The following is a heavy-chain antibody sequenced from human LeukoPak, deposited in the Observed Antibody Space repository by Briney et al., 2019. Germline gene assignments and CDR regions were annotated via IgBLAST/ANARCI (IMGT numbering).Heavy chain of an antibody. J-gene: IGHJ2*01. CDR1: GYTFTSYA. Sequence: GASVKVSCKASGYTFTSYAMHWVRQAPGQRFEWMGWINAGNGNTKYSQKFQGRVTITRDTSASTAYMELSSLRSEDTAVYYCARERGGPSSGSRGYFDLWGRGTLVTVSS. V-gene: IGHV1-3*01. CDR3: ARERGGPSSGSRGYFDL. D-gene: IGHD3-10*01. CDR2: INAGNGNT.